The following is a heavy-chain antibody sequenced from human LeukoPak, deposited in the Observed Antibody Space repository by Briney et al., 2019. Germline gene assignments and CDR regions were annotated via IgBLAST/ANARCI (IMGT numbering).Heavy chain of an antibody. J-gene: IGHJ4*02. CDR3: AKDSGDGYNYVDY. Sequence: PGGSLRLSCAASGFTFSSYGMHWVRQAPGKGLEWVAVISYDGSNKYYADSVKGRFTISRDNSKSTLYLQMNSLRAEDTAVYYCAKDSGDGYNYVDYWGQGTLVTVSS. V-gene: IGHV3-30*18. CDR2: ISYDGSNK. CDR1: GFTFSSYG. D-gene: IGHD5-24*01.